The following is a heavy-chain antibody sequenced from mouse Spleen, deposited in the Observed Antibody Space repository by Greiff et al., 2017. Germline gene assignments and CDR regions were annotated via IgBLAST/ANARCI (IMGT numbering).Heavy chain of an antibody. CDR3: ARGDNWDGGGAMDY. CDR2: IYPGGGYT. D-gene: IGHD4-1*01. CDR1: GYTFTNYW. Sequence: QVQLKESGAELVRPGTSVKMSCKASGYTFTNYWIGWAKQRPGHGLEWIGDIYPGGGYTNYNEKFKGKATLPADKASSTVYMQFSSLTSEDSAIYYCARGDNWDGGGAMDYWGQGTSVTVSA. J-gene: IGHJ4*01. V-gene: IGHV1-63*01.